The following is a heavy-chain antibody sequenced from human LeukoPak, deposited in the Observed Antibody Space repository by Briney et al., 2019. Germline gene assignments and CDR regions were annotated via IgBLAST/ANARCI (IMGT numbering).Heavy chain of an antibody. CDR2: IIPIFGTA. Sequence: SVKVSCKASGGTFSSYAISWVRQAPGQGLEWMGGIIPIFGTANYAQKFQGRVTITADESTSTAYMELSSLRSEDTAVYYCARAVDIVATDTYYYYYYMDVWGKGTTVTVSS. V-gene: IGHV1-69*13. J-gene: IGHJ6*03. D-gene: IGHD5-12*01. CDR3: ARAVDIVATDTYYYYYYMDV. CDR1: GGTFSSYA.